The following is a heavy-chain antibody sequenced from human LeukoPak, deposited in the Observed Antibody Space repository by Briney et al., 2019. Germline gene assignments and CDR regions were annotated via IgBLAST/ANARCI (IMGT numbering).Heavy chain of an antibody. CDR2: ISSSSSYI. D-gene: IGHD2-2*01. Sequence: PGGSLRLSCAASGFTFSSYSMNWVHQAPGKGLEWVSSISSSSSYIYYADSVKGRFTISRDNAKNSLYLQMNSLRAEDTAVYYCARGRGYCSSTSCLNWFDPWGQGTLVTVSS. J-gene: IGHJ5*02. V-gene: IGHV3-21*01. CDR1: GFTFSSYS. CDR3: ARGRGYCSSTSCLNWFDP.